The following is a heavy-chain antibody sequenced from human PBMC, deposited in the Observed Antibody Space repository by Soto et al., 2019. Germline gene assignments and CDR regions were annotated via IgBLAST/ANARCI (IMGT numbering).Heavy chain of an antibody. V-gene: IGHV4-4*02. J-gene: IGHJ4*02. CDR3: ARLVYDTRLNYMYFDF. D-gene: IGHD3-10*01. CDR2: IFHDGTA. Sequence: SETLSLTCAVSGVSISSGNWWTWVRQSPQRGLEYIGEIFHDGTANYYPSFERRVAISVDTSKNQFSLKLTSVTAADTAIYFCARLVYDTRLNYMYFDFWGQGTLVPVSS. CDR1: GVSISSGNW.